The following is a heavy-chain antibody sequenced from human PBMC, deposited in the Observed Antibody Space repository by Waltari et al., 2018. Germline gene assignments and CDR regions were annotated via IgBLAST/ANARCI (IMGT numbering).Heavy chain of an antibody. V-gene: IGHV3-30*18. J-gene: IGHJ4*02. Sequence: QVQLVESGGGVVQPGRSLRLSCAASGFTFSRYGLHWVRQAAGKGLEWVAVISYDGSNKYYADSVKGRFTISRDNSKNTLYLQMNSLRAEDTAVYYCAKDDYWGQGTLVTVSS. CDR1: GFTFSRYG. CDR2: ISYDGSNK. CDR3: AKDDY.